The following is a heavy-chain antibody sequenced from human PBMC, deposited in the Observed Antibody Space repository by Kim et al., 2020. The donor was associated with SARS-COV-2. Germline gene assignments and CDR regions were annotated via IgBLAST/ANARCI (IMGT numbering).Heavy chain of an antibody. CDR1: GGSISSYY. CDR2: IYYSGST. Sequence: SETLSLTCTVSGGSISSYYWSWIRQPPGKGLEWIGYIYYSGSTNYNPSLKSRVTISVDTSKNQFSLKLSSVTAADTAVYYCARLSNHYYGSGSYYNARFWFDPWGQGTLVTVSS. CDR3: ARLSNHYYGSGSYYNARFWFDP. V-gene: IGHV4-59*08. D-gene: IGHD3-10*01. J-gene: IGHJ5*02.